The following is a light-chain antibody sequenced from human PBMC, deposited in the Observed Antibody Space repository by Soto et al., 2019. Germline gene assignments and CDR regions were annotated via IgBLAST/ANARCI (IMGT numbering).Light chain of an antibody. CDR2: EVS. CDR3: SSYTSSSTLV. J-gene: IGLJ1*01. CDR1: SSDVGGYNY. Sequence: QSALTQPASVSGSPGQSITISCTGTSSDVGGYNYVSWYQQHPGKAPKLMIYEVSNRPSGVSNRFSGSKSGNTASLTISGLQAEDEDDYYCSSYTSSSTLVFGTGTKLTLL. V-gene: IGLV2-14*01.